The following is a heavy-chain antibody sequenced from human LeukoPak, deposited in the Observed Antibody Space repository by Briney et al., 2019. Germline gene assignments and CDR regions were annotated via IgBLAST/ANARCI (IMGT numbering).Heavy chain of an antibody. V-gene: IGHV3-NL1*01. D-gene: IGHD5-12*01. CDR1: GFTFSSYA. CDR3: ARGGYTHFDY. CDR2: IGGVGDRT. Sequence: GGSLRLSCAASGFTFSSYAMHWVRQAPGKGLEWVAGIGGVGDRTYYADSVKGRFTISRDNSKNTLYLQMNSLRAEDTAVYYCARGGYTHFDYWGQGTLVTVSS. J-gene: IGHJ4*02.